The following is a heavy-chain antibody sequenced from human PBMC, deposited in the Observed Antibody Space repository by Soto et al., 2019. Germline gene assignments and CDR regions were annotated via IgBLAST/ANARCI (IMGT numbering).Heavy chain of an antibody. CDR3: ARNPYCSGGSFYGNWFDP. Sequence: SETLSLTCAVYGGSFSGYYWSWIRQPPVKGLEWIGEINHSGSTNYNPSLKSRVTISVDTSKNQFSLKLSSVTAADTAVYYCARNPYCSGGSFYGNWFDPWGQGTLVTVSS. J-gene: IGHJ5*02. CDR1: GGSFSGYY. V-gene: IGHV4-34*01. D-gene: IGHD2-15*01. CDR2: INHSGST.